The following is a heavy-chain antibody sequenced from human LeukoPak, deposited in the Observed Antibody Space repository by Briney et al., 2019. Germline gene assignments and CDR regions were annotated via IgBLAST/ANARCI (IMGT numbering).Heavy chain of an antibody. CDR2: ISYDGSNK. V-gene: IGHV3-30-3*01. D-gene: IGHD3-22*01. CDR3: ARYYYDSSGYSLLDY. Sequence: GGSLRLSCAASGFTFSSYAMHWVRQAPGKGLEWVAVISYDGSNKYYADSVKGRFTISRDNSKNTLYLQMNSLRAEDTAVYYCARYYYDSSGYSLLDYWGQGTLVTVSS. CDR1: GFTFSSYA. J-gene: IGHJ4*02.